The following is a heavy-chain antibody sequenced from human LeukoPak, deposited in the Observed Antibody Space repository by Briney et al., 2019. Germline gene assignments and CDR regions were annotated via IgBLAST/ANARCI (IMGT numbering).Heavy chain of an antibody. Sequence: GASVKVSCKASGYTFTGNYMHWVRQAPGQGLEWMGWINPNSGGTNYAQKFQGRVTMTRDTSISTAYLQWSSLKASDTAMYYCAIFDFLFGEIDNWFDPWGQGTQVTVSS. J-gene: IGHJ5*02. CDR3: AIFDFLFGEIDNWFDP. V-gene: IGHV1-2*02. D-gene: IGHD3-16*01. CDR2: INPNSGGT. CDR1: GYTFTGNY.